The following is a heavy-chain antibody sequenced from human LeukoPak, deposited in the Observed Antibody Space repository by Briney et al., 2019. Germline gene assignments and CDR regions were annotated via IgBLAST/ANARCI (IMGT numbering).Heavy chain of an antibody. V-gene: IGHV4-4*02. Sequence: SETLSLTCAVSGGSISSSNWWSWVRQPPGKGLEWIGEIYHSGSTNYNPSLKSRVTISVDKSKNQFSLKLSSVTAADTAVYYCARNFGDGSGSLYGMDVWGQGTTVTVS. CDR1: GGSISSSNW. J-gene: IGHJ6*02. D-gene: IGHD3-10*01. CDR3: ARNFGDGSGSLYGMDV. CDR2: IYHSGST.